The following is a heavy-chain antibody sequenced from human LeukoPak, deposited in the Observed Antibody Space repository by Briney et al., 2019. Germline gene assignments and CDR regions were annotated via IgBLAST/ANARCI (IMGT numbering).Heavy chain of an antibody. V-gene: IGHV3-53*01. CDR2: IYSGGST. D-gene: IGHD6-19*01. CDR1: GFTVSSKY. J-gene: IGHJ5*02. CDR3: ARGSGSGWPLDR. Sequence: GGSLRLSCAASGFTVSSKYMSWVRQAPGKGLEWVSVIYSGGSTDYADSVKGRFHISRDSSNNTLSLQINSLRAEDTAVYYCARGSGSGWPLDRWGQGALVTVSS.